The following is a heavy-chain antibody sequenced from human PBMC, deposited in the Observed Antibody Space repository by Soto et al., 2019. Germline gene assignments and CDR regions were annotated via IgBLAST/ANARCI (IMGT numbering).Heavy chain of an antibody. CDR1: GFTFSSYG. CDR2: ISHDGSDK. CDR3: AKDRSGSWTIDY. V-gene: IGHV3-30*18. D-gene: IGHD1-26*01. Sequence: QVQLVESGGGVVQPGRSLRLSCAASGFTFSSYGMHWVRQAPGKGLEWVAVISHDGSDKHYADSVKGRVTTSRDNSKNTLYLQMNSLKPEDTAVYYCAKDRSGSWTIDYWGQGTLVTVSS. J-gene: IGHJ4*02.